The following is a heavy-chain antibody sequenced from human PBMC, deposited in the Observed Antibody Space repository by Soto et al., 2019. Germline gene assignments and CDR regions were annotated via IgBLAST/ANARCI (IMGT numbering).Heavy chain of an antibody. CDR2: ISYDGILK. Sequence: GSLRLSXAASGFTXSDFGMHWVRQXPGKGLEWVAIISYDGILKYYAASVKGRFTISRDTSKGAVYLQMNSLTPEDTAVYYCAKDFKVSGGHYGSLNYYYGMDVWGQGTTVTVSS. CDR3: AKDFKVSGGHYGSLNYYYGMDV. CDR1: GFTXSDFG. V-gene: IGHV3-30*18. J-gene: IGHJ6*02. D-gene: IGHD3-10*01.